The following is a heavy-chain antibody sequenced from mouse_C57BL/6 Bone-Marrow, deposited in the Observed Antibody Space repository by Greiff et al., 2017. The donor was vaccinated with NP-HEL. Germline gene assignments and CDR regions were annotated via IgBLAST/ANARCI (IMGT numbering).Heavy chain of an antibody. CDR3: ARSPLLSHASTPHRHYDV. V-gene: IGHV7-3*01. J-gene: IGHJ1*03. Sequence: EVQLQESGGGLVQPGGSLSLSCAASGFTVTDYYLSCVRHPPGMALEWLGFISNKANGHTTEYSASVKGRFTISSDNSQSILYLQLNALRAEDCGTSHRARSPLLSHASTPHRHYDVWRTGTTVSASS. CDR2: ISNKANGHTT. D-gene: IGHD6-1*01. CDR1: GFTVTDYY.